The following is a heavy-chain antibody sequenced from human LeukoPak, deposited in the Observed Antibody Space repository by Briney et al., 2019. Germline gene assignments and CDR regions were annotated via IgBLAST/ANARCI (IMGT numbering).Heavy chain of an antibody. CDR2: IYPDDSDT. CDR3: ARHRKDIGFDS. V-gene: IGHV5-51*01. J-gene: IGHJ4*02. CDR1: GYSFSSYW. D-gene: IGHD2-15*01. Sequence: GESLKISCKGSGYSFSSYWIGWVRQMPGKGLEWMGIIYPDDSDTRYSPSFQGQATISADKSISTAYLQWSSLKASDTAMYYCARHRKDIGFDSWGQGTLVTVSS.